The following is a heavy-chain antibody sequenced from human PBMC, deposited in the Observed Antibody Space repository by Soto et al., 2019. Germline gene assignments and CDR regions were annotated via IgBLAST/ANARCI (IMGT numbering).Heavy chain of an antibody. CDR2: IIPIFGTA. CDR1: GGTFSSYA. CDR3: ARWGGYQLNYYYGMAV. V-gene: IGHV1-69*12. Sequence: QVQLVQSGAEVKKPGSSVKVSCKASGGTFSSYAISWVRQAPGQGLEWMGGIIPIFGTANYAQKFQGRVTITADECTSTAYMGLSSLRSEDTAVYYCARWGGYQLNYYYGMAVWGRGTTVTVSS. J-gene: IGHJ6*02. D-gene: IGHD2-2*01.